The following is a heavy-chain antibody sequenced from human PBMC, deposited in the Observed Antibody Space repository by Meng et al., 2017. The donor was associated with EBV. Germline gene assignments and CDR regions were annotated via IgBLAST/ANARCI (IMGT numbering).Heavy chain of an antibody. CDR3: ARESSGSGWSFDI. J-gene: IGHJ4*01. CDR2: INNVNGDT. D-gene: IGHD6-19*01. CDR1: GYMFANYG. V-gene: IGHV1-18*01. Sequence: QVQVVQSGGEVKKPGASVKVSCKTYGYMFANYGIHWVRRAPGHGLEWLGWINNVNGDTNYAQKFQDRVTMTTDTSTTTVTMELRSLRYDDTAEYYCARESSGSGWSFDIWGHGTLVTVSS.